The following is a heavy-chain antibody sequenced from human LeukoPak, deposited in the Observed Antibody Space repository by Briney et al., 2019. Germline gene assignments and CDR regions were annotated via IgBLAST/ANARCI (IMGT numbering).Heavy chain of an antibody. CDR2: ISAYNGNT. CDR1: GYTFPSYG. J-gene: IGHJ5*02. D-gene: IGHD2-15*01. V-gene: IGHV1-18*04. CDR3: ARVSGGDIVVVVAATLENWFDP. Sequence: ASVKVSCKASGYTFPSYGISWVRQAPGQGLEWMGWISAYNGNTNYAQKLQGRVTMTTDTSTSTAYMELRSLRSDDTAVYYCARVSGGDIVVVVAATLENWFDPWGQGTLVTVSS.